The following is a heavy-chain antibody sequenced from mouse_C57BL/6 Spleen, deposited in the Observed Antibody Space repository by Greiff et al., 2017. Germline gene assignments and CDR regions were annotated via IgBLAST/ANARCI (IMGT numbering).Heavy chain of an antibody. CDR1: GFTFSSYA. CDR3: ARDSSGYLMDY. J-gene: IGHJ4*01. D-gene: IGHD3-2*02. Sequence: EVKLMESGGGLVKPGGSLKLSCAASGFTFSSYAMPWVRQTPEKRLEWVATISDGGSYTYYPDNVKGRFTISRDNAKNNLYLQMSHLKSEDTAMYYCARDSSGYLMDYWGQGTSVTVSS. V-gene: IGHV5-4*01. CDR2: ISDGGSYT.